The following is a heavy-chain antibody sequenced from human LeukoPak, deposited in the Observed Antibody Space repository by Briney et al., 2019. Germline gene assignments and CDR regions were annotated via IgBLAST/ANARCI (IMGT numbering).Heavy chain of an antibody. Sequence: PGGSLRLSCAASGFTFSTYAMIWVRQAPGKGLEWVSAISGSGGYTYYADSVKGRFTISRDNSKNTLYLQMDSLRAEDTAVYFCAKRGGSIWYQFDSWGQGTLVTVSS. CDR2: ISGSGGYT. CDR3: AKRGGSIWYQFDS. CDR1: GFTFSTYA. D-gene: IGHD6-13*01. J-gene: IGHJ4*02. V-gene: IGHV3-23*01.